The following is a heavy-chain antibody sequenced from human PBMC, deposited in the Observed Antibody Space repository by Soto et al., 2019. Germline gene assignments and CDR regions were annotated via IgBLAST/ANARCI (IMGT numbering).Heavy chain of an antibody. D-gene: IGHD5-12*01. V-gene: IGHV3-30*18. CDR2: ISYDGSNK. CDR3: AKDHRDGYNPDY. CDR1: GFTFSSYG. J-gene: IGHJ4*02. Sequence: QVQLVESGGGVVQPGRSLRLSCAASGFTFSSYGMHWVRQAPGKGLEWVAVISYDGSNKYYADSVKGRFTISRDNSKNTLYLQMNSLRAEDTAVYYCAKDHRDGYNPDYWGQGTLVTVSS.